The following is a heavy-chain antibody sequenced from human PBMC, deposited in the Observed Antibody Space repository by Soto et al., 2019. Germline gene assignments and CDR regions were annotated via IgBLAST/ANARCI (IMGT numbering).Heavy chain of an antibody. Sequence: QVHLVQSGAEVKKPGASVKVSCKTSGYTFTSFDVNWVRQAAGQGLEWMGWMSPNSENKGDAQKFQGRDSMTRDTSITKAYMELSSLRSEDTAVYYCARGFGSSLNTGGYNWFDFWGQGTLVTVSS. CDR2: MSPNSENK. V-gene: IGHV1-8*01. J-gene: IGHJ5*01. CDR3: ARGFGSSLNTGGYNWFDF. CDR1: GYTFTSFD. D-gene: IGHD6-13*01.